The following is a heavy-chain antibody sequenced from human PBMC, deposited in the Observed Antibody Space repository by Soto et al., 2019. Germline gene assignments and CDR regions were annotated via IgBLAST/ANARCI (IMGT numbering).Heavy chain of an antibody. Sequence: SVKVSCKASGGTFSSYTISWVRQATGQGLEWMGWMNPNSGNTGYAQKFQGRVTMTRNTSISTAYMELSSPRSEDTAVYYCAILNMDTAMVRRGYYYYYRDVWGKGATVTVSS. J-gene: IGHJ6*03. D-gene: IGHD5-18*01. CDR3: AILNMDTAMVRRGYYYYYRDV. CDR2: MNPNSGNT. CDR1: GGTFSSYT. V-gene: IGHV1-8*02.